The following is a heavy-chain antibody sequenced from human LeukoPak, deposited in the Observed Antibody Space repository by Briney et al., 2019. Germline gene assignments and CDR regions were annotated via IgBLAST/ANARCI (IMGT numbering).Heavy chain of an antibody. D-gene: IGHD5-18*01. CDR1: GFTFSSYS. J-gene: IGHJ4*02. CDR3: ARDSQSDTAMDH. Sequence: GGSLRLSCAASGFTFSSYSMNWVRQAPGKGLEWVSSISSSSSYIYYADSVKGRFTISRDNAKNSLYLQMNSLRAEDTAVYYCARDSQSDTAMDHWGQGTLVTVSS. CDR2: ISSSSSYI. V-gene: IGHV3-21*01.